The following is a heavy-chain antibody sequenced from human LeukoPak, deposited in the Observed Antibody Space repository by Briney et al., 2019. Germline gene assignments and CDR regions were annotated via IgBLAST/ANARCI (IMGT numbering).Heavy chain of an antibody. D-gene: IGHD3-9*01. CDR1: GYTFTSYG. Sequence: ASVKVSCKASGYTFTSYGISWVRQAPGQGVEWMGWISAYNGNTNYAQKLQGRVTMTTDTSTSTAYMELRSLRSDDTAVYYCARRQLRYFDCLPGNSFDPWGQGTLVTVSS. J-gene: IGHJ5*02. CDR2: ISAYNGNT. V-gene: IGHV1-18*01. CDR3: ARRQLRYFDCLPGNSFDP.